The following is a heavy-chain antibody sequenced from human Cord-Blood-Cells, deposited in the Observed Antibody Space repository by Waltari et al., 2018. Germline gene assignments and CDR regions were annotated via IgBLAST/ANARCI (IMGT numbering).Heavy chain of an antibody. D-gene: IGHD3-3*01. CDR2: MNPNMGNT. Sequence: QVQLVQSGAEVKKPGASVKVSCKASGYTFTSYDINWVRQATGQGLEWMGWMNPNMGNTGYAQKFQGRVTMTRNTSIRTAYMELSSLRSEDTAVYYCARFLDPGSGKKWYFDLWGRGTLVTVSS. J-gene: IGHJ2*01. V-gene: IGHV1-8*01. CDR1: GYTFTSYD. CDR3: ARFLDPGSGKKWYFDL.